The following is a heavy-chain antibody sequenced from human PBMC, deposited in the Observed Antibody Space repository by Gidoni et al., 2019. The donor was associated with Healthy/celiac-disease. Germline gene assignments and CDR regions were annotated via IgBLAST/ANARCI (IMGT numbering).Heavy chain of an antibody. D-gene: IGHD5-12*01. CDR1: GGSISSSSYY. J-gene: IGHJ4*02. Sequence: QLQLQESGPGLVKPSETLSLTCTVSGGSISSSSYYWGWIRQPPGKGLEWIGSIYYSGSTYYNPSLKSRVTISVDTSKNQFSLKLSSVTAADTAVYYCARLALRVEMATNGRDYWGQGTLVTVSS. V-gene: IGHV4-39*01. CDR3: ARLALRVEMATNGRDY. CDR2: IYYSGST.